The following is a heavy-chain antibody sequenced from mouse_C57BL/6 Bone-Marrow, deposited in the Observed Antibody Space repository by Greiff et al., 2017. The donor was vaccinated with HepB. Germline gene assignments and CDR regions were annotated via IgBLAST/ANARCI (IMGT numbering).Heavy chain of an antibody. V-gene: IGHV1-64*01. D-gene: IGHD1-1*01. Sequence: QVQLQQPGAELVKPGASVKLSCKASGYTFTSYWMHWVKQRPGQGLEWIGMIHPNSGSTNYNEKFKSKATLTVDKSSSTAYMQLSSLTSEDSAVYYCASPPITTGVGGGYFDVWGTGTTVTVSS. CDR2: IHPNSGST. CDR3: ASPPITTGVGGGYFDV. CDR1: GYTFTSYW. J-gene: IGHJ1*03.